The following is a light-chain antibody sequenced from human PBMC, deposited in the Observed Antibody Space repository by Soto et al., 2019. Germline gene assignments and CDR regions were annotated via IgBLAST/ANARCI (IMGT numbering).Light chain of an antibody. CDR3: SSYAGTNTI. J-gene: IGLJ2*01. CDR2: EVS. CDR1: SSDVGGYNY. Sequence: QSALTQPPSASGSPGQSVTISCTRTSSDVGGYNYVSWYQHHPGKGPKLMIYEVSKRPSGVPDRFSGSKSGNTASLTVSGLQEEDEADYYCSSYAGTNTIFGGGTKLTVL. V-gene: IGLV2-8*01.